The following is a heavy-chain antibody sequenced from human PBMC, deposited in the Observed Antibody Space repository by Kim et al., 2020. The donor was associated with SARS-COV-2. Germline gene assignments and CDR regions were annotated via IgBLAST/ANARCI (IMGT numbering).Heavy chain of an antibody. D-gene: IGHD3-10*01. J-gene: IGHJ4*02. CDR2: INAANGDT. V-gene: IGHV1-3*01. CDR3: ARATGSGAYLIDY. Sequence: ASVKVSCKGSGYTFSSNAMHWVRQAPGQRLEWMGYINAANGDTKYSQKFQDRVTITRETSASTDYMDLSSLRSEDTAVYFCARATGSGAYLIDYWGQGTLVTVSS. CDR1: GYTFSSNA.